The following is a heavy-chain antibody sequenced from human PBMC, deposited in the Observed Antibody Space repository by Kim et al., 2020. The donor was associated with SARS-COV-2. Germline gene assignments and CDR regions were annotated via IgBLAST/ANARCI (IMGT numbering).Heavy chain of an antibody. J-gene: IGHJ4*02. Sequence: GGSLRLSCAASGFTFSSYAMSWVRQAPGKGLEWVSGISGSGGSTYYADSMKGRFTISRDNSKNTLYLQMNSLRAEDTAVYYCAKLGLPRYYFDYWGQGTLVTVSS. CDR1: GFTFSSYA. CDR3: AKLGLPRYYFDY. CDR2: ISGSGGST. D-gene: IGHD3-16*01. V-gene: IGHV3-23*01.